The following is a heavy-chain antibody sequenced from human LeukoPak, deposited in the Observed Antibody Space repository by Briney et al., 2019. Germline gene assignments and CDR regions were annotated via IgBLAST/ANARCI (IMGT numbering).Heavy chain of an antibody. CDR3: AREAVVDFSPFDY. V-gene: IGHV4-61*02. Sequence: PSETLSLTCAVSGGSISSGTYYWSWIRQPAGKGLEWIGRIHTDGTINYSPSLRSRVTISLDTSKHQVSLKLTSVTAADTAVYYCAREAVVDFSPFDYWGQGTLVTVSS. CDR2: IHTDGTI. CDR1: GGSISSGTYY. D-gene: IGHD3-9*01. J-gene: IGHJ4*02.